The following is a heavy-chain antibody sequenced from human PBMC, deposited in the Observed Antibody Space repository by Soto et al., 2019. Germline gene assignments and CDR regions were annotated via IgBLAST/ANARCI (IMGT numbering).Heavy chain of an antibody. J-gene: IGHJ5*02. CDR3: VRAPSGSYMRNWFDP. CDR2: ISSSSSYT. Sequence: GGSLRLSCAASGFTFSDYYMSWIRQAPGKGLEWVSYISSSSSYTNYADSVKGRFTISRDNAKNTLYLQMDSLRAEDMAVYYCVRAPSGSYMRNWFDPWGQGTLVTVSS. CDR1: GFTFSDYY. D-gene: IGHD1-26*01. V-gene: IGHV3-11*06.